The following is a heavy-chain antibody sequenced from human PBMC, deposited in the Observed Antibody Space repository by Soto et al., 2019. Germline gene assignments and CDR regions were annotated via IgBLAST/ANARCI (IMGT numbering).Heavy chain of an antibody. V-gene: IGHV4-59*01. Sequence: SETLSLTCTVSGGSISRYYRSWIRQPPGKGLEWIGYIYYSGSTNYNPSLKSRVTISVDTSKNQFSLKLSSVTAADTAVYYCARDSKYGAHFDYWGQGTLVTVSX. CDR2: IYYSGST. D-gene: IGHD4-17*01. J-gene: IGHJ4*02. CDR3: ARDSKYGAHFDY. CDR1: GGSISRYY.